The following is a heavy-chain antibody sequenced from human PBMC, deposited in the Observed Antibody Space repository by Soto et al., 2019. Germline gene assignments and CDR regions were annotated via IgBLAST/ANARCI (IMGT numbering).Heavy chain of an antibody. V-gene: IGHV4-39*01. CDR1: GGSISSSSYY. CDR2: IYYSGST. CDR3: ASTTVTSLNYSDY. Sequence: SETLSLTCTVSGGSISSSSYYWGWIRQPPGKGLEWIGSIYYSGSTYYNPSLKSRVTISVDTSKNQFSLKLSSVTAADTAVYYCASTTVTSLNYSDYWGQGTLVTVSS. D-gene: IGHD4-17*01. J-gene: IGHJ4*02.